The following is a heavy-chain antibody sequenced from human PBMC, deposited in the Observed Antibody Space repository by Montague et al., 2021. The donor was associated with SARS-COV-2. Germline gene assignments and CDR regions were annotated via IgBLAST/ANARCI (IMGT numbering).Heavy chain of an antibody. CDR3: ARHGWELLSRDNNYYYGMDV. CDR2: MSYSGGA. CDR1: GGSISSETSY. J-gene: IGHJ6*02. V-gene: IGHV4-39*01. D-gene: IGHD2-15*01. Sequence: SETLSLTCTVSGGSISSETSYWVWIRQPPGKGLEWIGAMSYSGGAYYNPSLKSRVTISGDTSTNQFSLNLTSVTAADTSVYYCARHGWELLSRDNNYYYGMDVWGQGTMVTVSS.